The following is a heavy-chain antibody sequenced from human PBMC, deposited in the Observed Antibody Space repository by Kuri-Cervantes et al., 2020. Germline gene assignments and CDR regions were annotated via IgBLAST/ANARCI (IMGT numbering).Heavy chain of an antibody. Sequence: SLKISCAASGFTFGDYAMHWVRQAPGKGLEWVSGISWNSGGIGYADSVKGRFTISRDNAKNSLYLQMNSLRAEDTALYYCASSAFPAAGPHYYYYGMDVWGQGTTVTVSS. V-gene: IGHV3-9*01. CDR2: ISWNSGGI. D-gene: IGHD6-13*01. J-gene: IGHJ6*02. CDR1: GFTFGDYA. CDR3: ASSAFPAAGPHYYYYGMDV.